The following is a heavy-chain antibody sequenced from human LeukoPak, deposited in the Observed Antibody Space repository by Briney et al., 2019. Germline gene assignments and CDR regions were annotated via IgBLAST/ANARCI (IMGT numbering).Heavy chain of an antibody. Sequence: GGSLRVSCAASGFTVSRNYMSWVRPAPGKGLEWGSVIYSGGITYYPDPVKGRFTISRDNSKNTLYLQMNSLRAEDTAVYYCARDLPQLGYCSGGSCYRGGYWGQGNLVTVSS. J-gene: IGHJ4*02. V-gene: IGHV3-66*01. CDR1: GFTVSRNY. CDR3: ARDLPQLGYCSGGSCYRGGY. D-gene: IGHD2-15*01. CDR2: IYSGGIT.